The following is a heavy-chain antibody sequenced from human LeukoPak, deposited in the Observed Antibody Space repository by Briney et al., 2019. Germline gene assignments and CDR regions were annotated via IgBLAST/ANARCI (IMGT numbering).Heavy chain of an antibody. J-gene: IGHJ4*02. CDR2: INTDGSST. CDR3: ARDVAAAGVPLDY. CDR1: GFTLSTYW. D-gene: IGHD6-13*01. V-gene: IGHV3-74*01. Sequence: GGSLRLSCAASGFTLSTYWMHWVRQAPGKGLVWGSRINTDGSSTNYADSVKGRFTISRDNAKNTLYLQMNSPRAEDTAVYYCARDVAAAGVPLDYWGQGTLVTVSS.